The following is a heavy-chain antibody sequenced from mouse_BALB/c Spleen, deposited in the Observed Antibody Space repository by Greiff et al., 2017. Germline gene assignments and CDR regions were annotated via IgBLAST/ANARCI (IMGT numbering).Heavy chain of an antibody. CDR2: ISSGGST. V-gene: IGHV5-6-5*01. Sequence: VQLKESGGGLVKPGGSLKLSCAASGFTFSSYAMSWVRQTPEKRLEWVASISSGGSTYYPDSVKGRFTISRDNARNILYLQMSSLRSEDTAMYYCARNGYTFYAMDYWGQGTSVTVSS. J-gene: IGHJ4*01. D-gene: IGHD1-2*01. CDR1: GFTFSSYA. CDR3: ARNGYTFYAMDY.